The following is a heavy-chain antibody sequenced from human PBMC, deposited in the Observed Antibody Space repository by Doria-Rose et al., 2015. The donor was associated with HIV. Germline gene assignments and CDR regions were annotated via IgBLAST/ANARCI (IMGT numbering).Heavy chain of an antibody. Sequence: EVQLVQSGGGLVQPGRSLRLSCVGSGFSFESYAMHWVRLATGNGLEWGAGISWDSCAKGNADSVQGRFTITRDNAKRSVYLEMRSLRPEDTAFYYCAKAPIIGPKYYFYMDVRGKGTSVTVSS. CDR3: AKAPIIGPKYYFYMDV. CDR2: ISWDSCAK. D-gene: IGHD3-3*01. V-gene: IGHV3-9*01. J-gene: IGHJ6*03. CDR1: GFSFESYA.